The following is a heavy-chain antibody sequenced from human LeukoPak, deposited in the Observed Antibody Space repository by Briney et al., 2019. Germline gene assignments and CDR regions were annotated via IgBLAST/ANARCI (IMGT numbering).Heavy chain of an antibody. J-gene: IGHJ5*02. Sequence: PSETLSFTCTVSGGSISSYYWSWIRQPPGKGLDGIGYIFHSGSTNYSPSLKSRVTMSVDTSKSQFSLKLSSVTAADTAVYYCARHSQVVRGWFDPWGQGTLVTVSS. CDR2: IFHSGST. CDR1: GGSISSYY. CDR3: ARHSQVVRGWFDP. D-gene: IGHD3-10*01. V-gene: IGHV4-59*08.